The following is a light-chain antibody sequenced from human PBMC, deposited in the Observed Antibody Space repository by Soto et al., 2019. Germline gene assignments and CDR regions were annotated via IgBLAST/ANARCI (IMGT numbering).Light chain of an antibody. CDR1: QGISSY. J-gene: IGKJ4*01. V-gene: IGKV1-9*01. CDR2: AAS. CDR3: QKVNCYPLT. Sequence: IQLTQSPSSLSASVGDRVTITCRASQGISSYLAWYQQKPGKAPKLLIYAASTLQSGVPLRISGSGSGTDFPLTISSPQPEDFGNYFWQKVNCYPLTFGGGTKVEIK.